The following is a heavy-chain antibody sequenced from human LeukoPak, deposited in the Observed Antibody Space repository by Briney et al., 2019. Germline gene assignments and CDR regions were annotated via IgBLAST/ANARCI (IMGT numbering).Heavy chain of an antibody. CDR2: ISGSGGSK. Sequence: GGSLRLSCAASGFTFSSYAMSWVRQAPGKGLEWVSAISGSGGSKYYADSVKGRFTISRDNSKNTLYLQMNSLRAEDAAVYYCAKAMTTMVRGGSVDWGQGTLVTVSS. V-gene: IGHV3-23*01. J-gene: IGHJ4*02. CDR1: GFTFSSYA. CDR3: AKAMTTMVRGGSVD. D-gene: IGHD3-10*01.